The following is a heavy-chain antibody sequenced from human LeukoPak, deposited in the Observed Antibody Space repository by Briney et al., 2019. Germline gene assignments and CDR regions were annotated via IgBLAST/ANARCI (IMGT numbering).Heavy chain of an antibody. Sequence: PGGSLRLSCAASGFTFSSYSMNWVRQAPGKGLEWVSYISSSSSTIYYADSVKGRFTISRDNAKNSLYLQMNSLRAEDTAVYYCARGRYSYGSGWFDPWGQGTLVTVSS. CDR2: ISSSSSTI. CDR3: ARGRYSYGSGWFDP. D-gene: IGHD5-18*01. CDR1: GFTFSSYS. J-gene: IGHJ5*02. V-gene: IGHV3-48*01.